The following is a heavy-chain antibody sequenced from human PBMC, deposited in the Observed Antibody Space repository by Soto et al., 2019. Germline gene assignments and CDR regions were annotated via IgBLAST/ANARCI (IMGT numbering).Heavy chain of an antibody. CDR1: GYTFSGHS. J-gene: IGHJ4*02. CDR2: ISASNGHT. CDR3: ARNTGSGNSGGFDY. D-gene: IGHD3-3*01. V-gene: IGHV1-18*04. Sequence: GASVKVSCKASGYTFSGHSISWVRQAPGQGLEWMGWISASNGHTNYAQKFQGRVTMITDTFTSTVYMEMKSLRSDDTAVYYCARNTGSGNSGGFDYWGQGTLVTVSS.